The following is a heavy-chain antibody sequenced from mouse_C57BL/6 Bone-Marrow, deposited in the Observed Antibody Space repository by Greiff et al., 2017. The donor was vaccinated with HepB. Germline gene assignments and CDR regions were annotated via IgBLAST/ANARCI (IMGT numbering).Heavy chain of an antibody. J-gene: IGHJ4*01. V-gene: IGHV1-69*01. CDR1: GYTFTSYW. CDR3: ARRGDYDVAYYAMDY. Sequence: QVQLQQSGAELVMPGASVKLSCKASGYTFTSYWMHWVKQRPGQGLEWIGEIDPSDSYTNYNQKFKGKSTLTVDKSSSTAYMQLSSLTSEDSAVYYCARRGDYDVAYYAMDYWGQGTSVTVSS. CDR2: IDPSDSYT. D-gene: IGHD2-4*01.